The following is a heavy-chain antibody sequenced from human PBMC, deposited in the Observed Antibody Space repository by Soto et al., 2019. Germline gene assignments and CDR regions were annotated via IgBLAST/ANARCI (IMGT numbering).Heavy chain of an antibody. CDR3: AKVGSYYDSSGYYYGYFDY. J-gene: IGHJ4*02. V-gene: IGHV3-23*01. Sequence: GGSLRLSCAASGFTFSSYAMSWVRQAPGKGLEWVSAISGSGGSTYYADSVKGRFTISRDNSKNTLHLQMNSLRAEDTAVYYCAKVGSYYDSSGYYYGYFDYWGQGTLVTVSS. CDR2: ISGSGGST. CDR1: GFTFSSYA. D-gene: IGHD3-22*01.